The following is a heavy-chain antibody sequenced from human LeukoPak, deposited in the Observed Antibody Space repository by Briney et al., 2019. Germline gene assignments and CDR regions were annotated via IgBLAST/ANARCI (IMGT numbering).Heavy chain of an antibody. J-gene: IGHJ5*02. CDR3: ARGTPIAVAGTWFDP. CDR2: IYHSGST. D-gene: IGHD6-19*01. V-gene: IGHV4-30-2*01. CDR1: GGSISSGGYS. Sequence: PSETLSLTCAVSGGSISSGGYSWSWIRQPPGKGLEWIGYIYHSGSTYYNPSLKSRVTISVDRSKNQFSLKLSSVTAADTAVYYCARGTPIAVAGTWFDPWGQGTLVTVSS.